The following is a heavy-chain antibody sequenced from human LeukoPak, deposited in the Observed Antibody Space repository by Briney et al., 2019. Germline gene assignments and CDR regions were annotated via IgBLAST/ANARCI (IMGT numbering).Heavy chain of an antibody. J-gene: IGHJ4*02. CDR3: ATVGVAGTLYYFDY. CDR2: FDPEDGET. V-gene: IGHV1-24*01. D-gene: IGHD6-19*01. Sequence: ASVKVSCKVSGYTLTELSTHWVRQAPGKGLEWMGGFDPEDGETIYAQKFQGRVTMTEDTSTDTAYMELSSLRSEDTVVYYCATVGVAGTLYYFDYWGQGTLVTVSS. CDR1: GYTLTELS.